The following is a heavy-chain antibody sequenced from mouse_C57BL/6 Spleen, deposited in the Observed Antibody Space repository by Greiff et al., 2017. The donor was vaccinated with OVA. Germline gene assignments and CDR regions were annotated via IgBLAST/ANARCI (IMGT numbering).Heavy chain of an antibody. CDR1: GYTFTSYW. Sequence: QVQLQQPGAELVKPGASVKMSCKASGYTFTSYWITWVKQRPGQGLEWIGDIYPGSGSTNYNEKFKSKATLTVDTSSSTAYMQLSSLTSEDSAVYSCARGGTTVDAMDYWGQGTSVTVSS. CDR2: IYPGSGST. D-gene: IGHD1-1*01. CDR3: ARGGTTVDAMDY. J-gene: IGHJ4*01. V-gene: IGHV1-55*01.